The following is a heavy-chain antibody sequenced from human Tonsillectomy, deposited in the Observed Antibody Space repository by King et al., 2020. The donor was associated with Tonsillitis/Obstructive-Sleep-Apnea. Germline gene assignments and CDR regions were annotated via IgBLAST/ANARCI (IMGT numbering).Heavy chain of an antibody. Sequence: VQLVESGGGLVQPGGSLRLSCAASGFTFSSYWMSWVRQAPGKGLEWVANIKQDGSEKYYVDSVKGRFTHSRETAKNSLYLQMNSLRAVDTAVYYCARENSLRFLEWLLVDWFDPWGQGTLVTVSS. V-gene: IGHV3-7*04. J-gene: IGHJ5*02. D-gene: IGHD3-3*01. CDR1: GFTFSSYW. CDR3: ARENSLRFLEWLLVDWFDP. CDR2: IKQDGSEK.